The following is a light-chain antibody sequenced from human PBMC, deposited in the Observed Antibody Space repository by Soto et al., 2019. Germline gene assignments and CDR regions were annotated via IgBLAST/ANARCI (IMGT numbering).Light chain of an antibody. Sequence: TVLTQSPGPLSFSPGERSTLSCRASQSVGGSLAWYQQRPGQAPRLLVYHTSNRATGIPDRFSASGSGTDFTLTISRLEPEDFAVYYCQQYESSPRTFGQGTKVDIK. CDR3: QQYESSPRT. J-gene: IGKJ1*01. V-gene: IGKV3-20*01. CDR2: HTS. CDR1: QSVGGS.